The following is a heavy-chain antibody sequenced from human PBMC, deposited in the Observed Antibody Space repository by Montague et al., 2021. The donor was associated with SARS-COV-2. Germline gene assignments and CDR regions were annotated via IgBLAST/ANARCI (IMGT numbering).Heavy chain of an antibody. CDR3: ARIGYESVGYYYIFPD. CDR1: GASIRSGNCY. V-gene: IGHV4-61*01. D-gene: IGHD3-22*01. CDR2: ITYSRSY. Sequence: SETLSLTCTVSGASIRSGNCYWIWIRQPPGKGREWNGYITYSRSYNSSLSLKSRITISVDTSKNQLSLKLISATAADTAVYYCARIGYESVGYYYIFPDWGQGTLVTVSS. J-gene: IGHJ1*01.